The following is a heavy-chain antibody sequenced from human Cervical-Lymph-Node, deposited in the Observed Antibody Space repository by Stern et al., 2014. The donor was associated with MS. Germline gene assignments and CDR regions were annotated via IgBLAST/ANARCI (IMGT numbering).Heavy chain of an antibody. CDR2: IIPIFGTA. V-gene: IGHV1-69*01. J-gene: IGHJ4*02. Sequence: QVQLVESGAEVKKPGSSVKVSCKASGGTFSSYAISWVRQAPGQGLEWMGGIIPIFGTANYAQKFQGIVTITADESTSTAYMELSSLRSEDTAVYYCARGVDDTPCFGCFDYWGQGTLVTVSS. D-gene: IGHD5/OR15-5a*01. CDR1: GGTFSSYA. CDR3: ARGVDDTPCFGCFDY.